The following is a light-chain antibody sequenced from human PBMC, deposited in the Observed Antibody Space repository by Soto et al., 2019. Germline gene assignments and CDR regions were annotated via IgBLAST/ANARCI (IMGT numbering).Light chain of an antibody. CDR2: DAS. J-gene: IGKJ1*01. Sequence: EIVMTQSPDTLSVSPGETATLSCRASQSVGSNLAWYQQKPGQAPRLLISDASTRAAGLPARFSGSGSGTEFTLTISSLHSDDFAVYYCQQSHNWPKTFGQGTKVDIK. CDR1: QSVGSN. CDR3: QQSHNWPKT. V-gene: IGKV3-15*01.